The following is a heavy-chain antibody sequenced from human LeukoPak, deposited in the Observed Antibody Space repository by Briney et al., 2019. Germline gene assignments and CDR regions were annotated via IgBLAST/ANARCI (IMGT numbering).Heavy chain of an antibody. CDR2: IYPGDSDT. D-gene: IGHD5-18*01. Sequence: GESLKISCKGSGYSFTSYWIGWVRQMPGKVLEWMGSIYPGDSDTRYSPSFQGQVTISADKSISTAYLQWSSLKASDTAMYYCARPGRGYCYGFDAFDIWGQGTMVTVSS. CDR3: ARPGRGYCYGFDAFDI. CDR1: GYSFTSYW. V-gene: IGHV5-51*01. J-gene: IGHJ3*02.